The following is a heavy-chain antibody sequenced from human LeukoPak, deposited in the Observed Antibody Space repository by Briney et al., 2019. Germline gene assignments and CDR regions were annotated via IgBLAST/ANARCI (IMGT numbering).Heavy chain of an antibody. CDR2: ICYSGST. J-gene: IGHJ3*02. CDR1: GYSTSSNNW. Sequence: SHTLSLTCAIPGYSTSSNNWRASIRQPPGQGLDRIGYICYSGSTYYNPYNPSLTSRVTMSVDTSKNQFSLKLDSVTEIDTAMYYCARNQAVAANRGAFDIWGQGTMVTVSS. D-gene: IGHD6-19*01. V-gene: IGHV4-28*01. CDR3: ARNQAVAANRGAFDI.